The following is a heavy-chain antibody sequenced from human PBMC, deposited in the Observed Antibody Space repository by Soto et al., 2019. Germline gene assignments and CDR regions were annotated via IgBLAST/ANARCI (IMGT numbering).Heavy chain of an antibody. CDR2: FDPEDGET. J-gene: IGHJ6*02. CDR3: ATVKVRGVIYGMDV. Sequence: GASVKVSCKVSGYTLTELSMHWVRQAPGKGLEWMGGFDPEDGETIYAQKFQGRVTMTEDTSTDTAYMELSSLRSEDTAVYYCATVKVRGVIYGMDVWGQGTTVTVSS. V-gene: IGHV1-24*01. CDR1: GYTLTELS. D-gene: IGHD3-10*01.